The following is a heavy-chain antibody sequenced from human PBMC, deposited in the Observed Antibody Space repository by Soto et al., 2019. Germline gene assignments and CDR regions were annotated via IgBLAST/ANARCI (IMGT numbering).Heavy chain of an antibody. CDR2: IYPGDSDT. J-gene: IGHJ6*02. CDR1: GYSFTSYW. V-gene: IGHV5-51*01. Sequence: GESLKISCKGSGYSFTSYWIGWVRQIPGKGLEWMGIIYPGDSDTRYSPSFQGQVTISADKSISTAYLQWSSLKASDTAMYYCARLNTAMVSSYYYYGMDVWGQGTTVTVSS. D-gene: IGHD5-18*01. CDR3: ARLNTAMVSSYYYYGMDV.